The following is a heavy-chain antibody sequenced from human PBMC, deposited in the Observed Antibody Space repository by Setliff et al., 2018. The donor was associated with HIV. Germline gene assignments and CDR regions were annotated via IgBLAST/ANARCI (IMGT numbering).Heavy chain of an antibody. CDR1: GYTFTSYG. CDR3: ARCGAGEWHLYMDV. J-gene: IGHJ6*03. CDR2: ISAYNGNT. Sequence: ASVKVSCKASGYTFTSYGISWVRQAPGQGLEWMGWISAYNGNTNYAQKLQGRVTMTTDKSTSTVYMELSSLRSEDTAVYYCARCGAGEWHLYMDVRGKGTAVTVSS. V-gene: IGHV1-18*01. D-gene: IGHD3-16*01.